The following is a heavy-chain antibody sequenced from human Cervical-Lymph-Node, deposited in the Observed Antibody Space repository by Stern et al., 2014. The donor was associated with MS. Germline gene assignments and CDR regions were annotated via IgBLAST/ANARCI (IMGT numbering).Heavy chain of an antibody. V-gene: IGHV3-23*04. CDR3: AKEEQSGRDTAMVTSPFDY. CDR1: GFTFSSYA. D-gene: IGHD5-18*01. CDR2: TRGSGGST. J-gene: IGHJ4*02. Sequence: EVPLVESGGGLVQPGGTLRLSCAASGFTFSSYAMTWVRQAPGQGLAWVSATRGSGGSTYYADSVKGRFTISRDNSKNTLYLQMNSLRAEDTAVYYCAKEEQSGRDTAMVTSPFDYWGQGTLVTVSS.